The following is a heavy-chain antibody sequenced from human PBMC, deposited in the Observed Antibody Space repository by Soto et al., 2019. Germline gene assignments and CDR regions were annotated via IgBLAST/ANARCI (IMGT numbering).Heavy chain of an antibody. CDR3: ARRALDYYDSSGYCGY. CDR2: IYPGDSDT. J-gene: IGHJ4*02. D-gene: IGHD3-22*01. V-gene: IGHV5-51*01. Sequence: GESLKISCKGSGYSFTSYWIGWVRQMPGKGLEWMGIIYPGDSDTRYSPSFQGQVTISADKSISTAYLQWSSLKASDTAMYYCARRALDYYDSSGYCGYWGQGTLVTVSS. CDR1: GYSFTSYW.